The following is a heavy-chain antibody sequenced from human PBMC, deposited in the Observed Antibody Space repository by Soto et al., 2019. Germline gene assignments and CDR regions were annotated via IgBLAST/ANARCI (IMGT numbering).Heavy chain of an antibody. CDR3: ARDRITTRGDAFDL. CDR1: GGTFSTYI. Sequence: QVQLVQSGAEVRKPGSSVKVSCKAPGGTFSTYIISWVRQAPGQGLEWMGRIISIPDITNYAQKFQGRVTVTADRSTSTAYMELTSLKSEVTAVYYCARDRITTRGDAFDLWGQGTMVTVSS. J-gene: IGHJ3*01. V-gene: IGHV1-69*08. D-gene: IGHD3-3*01. CDR2: IISIPDIT.